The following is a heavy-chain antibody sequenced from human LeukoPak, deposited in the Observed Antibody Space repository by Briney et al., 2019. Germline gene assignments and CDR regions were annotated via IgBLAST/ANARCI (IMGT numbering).Heavy chain of an antibody. V-gene: IGHV3-73*01. CDR3: IRHAASGGSGVDY. CDR2: IRSKTNNYAT. D-gene: IGHD3-10*01. Sequence: PGGSLRLSGAASGFTFSGSAMHWVRQASGKGLEWVGRIRSKTNNYATVYAASVKDRFTISRDDSKNTAYLQINSLKTEDTAVYYCIRHAASGGSGVDYWGQGTQVTVSS. CDR1: GFTFSGSA. J-gene: IGHJ4*02.